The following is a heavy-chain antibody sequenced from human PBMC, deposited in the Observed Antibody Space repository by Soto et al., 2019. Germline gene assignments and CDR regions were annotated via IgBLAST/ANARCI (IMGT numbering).Heavy chain of an antibody. CDR1: GGTFSSYT. Sequence: SVKVSCKASGGTFSSYTISWVRQAPGQGLEWMGRIIPILGIANYAQKFQGRVTITADKSTSTAYMELSSLRSEDTAVYYCARAPCSSTSCYSNWFDPWGQGTLVTVSS. V-gene: IGHV1-69*02. J-gene: IGHJ5*02. D-gene: IGHD2-2*01. CDR3: ARAPCSSTSCYSNWFDP. CDR2: IIPILGIA.